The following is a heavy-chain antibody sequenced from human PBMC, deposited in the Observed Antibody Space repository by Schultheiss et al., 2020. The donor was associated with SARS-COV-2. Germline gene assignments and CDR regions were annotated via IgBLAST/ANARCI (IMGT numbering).Heavy chain of an antibody. J-gene: IGHJ5*02. CDR1: GFSLSNARMG. CDR2: IFSNDEK. Sequence: SGPTLVKPTETLTLTCTVSGFSLSNARMGVSWIRQPPGKALEWLAHIFSNDEKSYSTSLKSRLTISKDTSKSQVVLTMTNMDPVDTATYYCARILVGSGSYSSDWFDPWGQGTLVTVSS. D-gene: IGHD3-10*01. V-gene: IGHV2-26*01. CDR3: ARILVGSGSYSSDWFDP.